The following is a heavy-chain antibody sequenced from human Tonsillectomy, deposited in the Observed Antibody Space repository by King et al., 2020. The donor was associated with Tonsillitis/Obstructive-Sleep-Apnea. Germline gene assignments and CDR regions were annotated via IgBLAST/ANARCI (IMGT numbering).Heavy chain of an antibody. CDR3: ARVLPGGNCYSD. V-gene: IGHV3-21*01. CDR2: ISISSGYI. CDR1: GFTFSSYS. J-gene: IGHJ4*02. Sequence: QLVQSGGGLVKPGGSLRLSCAASGFTFSSYSMTWVRQAAGKGLEWVSSISISSGYINYADSVKGRFTISRDNAKNSLYLQMNSLRAEDTAVYYCARVLPGGNCYSDWGQGTLVTVSS. D-gene: IGHD2-15*01.